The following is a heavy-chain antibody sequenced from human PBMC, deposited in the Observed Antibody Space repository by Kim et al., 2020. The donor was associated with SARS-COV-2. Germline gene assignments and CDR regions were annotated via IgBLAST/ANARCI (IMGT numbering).Heavy chain of an antibody. D-gene: IGHD6-13*01. CDR2: IIHSGST. CDR3: ARRYSSSCYRQGHKHNWFEP. V-gene: IGHV4-34*12. J-gene: IGHJ5*02. CDR1: GGSFSGFY. Sequence: AETLSLTCAVYGGSFSGFYWSWIRQLPGKGLEWIGEIIHSGSTNYNPSFKSRVTISVDTSKNQFSLKLSSVTAADTAVYYCARRYSSSCYRQGHKHNWFEPWGQGTQVTVSS.